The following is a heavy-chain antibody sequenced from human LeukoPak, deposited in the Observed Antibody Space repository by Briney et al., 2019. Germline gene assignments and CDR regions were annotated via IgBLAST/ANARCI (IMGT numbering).Heavy chain of an antibody. V-gene: IGHV3-21*01. J-gene: IGHJ3*02. Sequence: GGSLRLSCAASGFTFSSYSMNWVRQAPGRGLEWVSSISSSSSYIYYADSVKGRFTISRDNAKNSLYLQMNSLRAEDTAVYYCVRDRSGEGAFDIWGQGTMVTVSS. CDR3: VRDRSGEGAFDI. D-gene: IGHD7-27*01. CDR2: ISSSSSYI. CDR1: GFTFSSYS.